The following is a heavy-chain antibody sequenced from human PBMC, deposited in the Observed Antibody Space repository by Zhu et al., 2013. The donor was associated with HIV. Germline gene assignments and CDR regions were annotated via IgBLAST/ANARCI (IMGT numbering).Heavy chain of an antibody. Sequence: QVQLVQSGAEVKRPGASVKVLCKASGYTFTNYDINWVRQAAGQRLEWVGWMNPKSGYTGYAQKFQGRVTMTRDTSISTAYMELSSLGSEDTAMYYCARTWGDLDFWGQGTLVTVSS. D-gene: IGHD2-21*02. V-gene: IGHV1-8*01. J-gene: IGHJ4*02. CDR3: ARTWGDLDF. CDR2: MNPKSGYT. CDR1: GYTFTNYD.